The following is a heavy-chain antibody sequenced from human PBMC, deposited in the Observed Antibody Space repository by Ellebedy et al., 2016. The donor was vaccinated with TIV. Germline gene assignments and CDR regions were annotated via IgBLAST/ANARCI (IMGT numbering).Heavy chain of an antibody. V-gene: IGHV4-59*08. CDR1: GFTFSDYY. CDR2: IYYSGST. Sequence: ESLKISCAASGFTFSDYYMSWIRQPPGKGLEWIGYIYYSGSTNYNPSLKSRVTISVDTSKNQFSLKLSSVTAADTAVYYCARLGKKDGYSLYFDYWGQGTLVTVSS. J-gene: IGHJ4*02. D-gene: IGHD5-24*01. CDR3: ARLGKKDGYSLYFDY.